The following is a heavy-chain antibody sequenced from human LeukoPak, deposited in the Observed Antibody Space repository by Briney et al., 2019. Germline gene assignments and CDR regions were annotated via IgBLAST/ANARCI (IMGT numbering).Heavy chain of an antibody. CDR1: GFTFDDYA. Sequence: GRSLRLSCAASGFTFDDYAMHWVRQAPGKGLEWVSGISWNSGSIAYADSVKGRFTISRDNAKNSLYLQMNSLRAEDTALYYCVKDIGIAVAGPGDYWGQGTLVTVSS. J-gene: IGHJ4*02. V-gene: IGHV3-9*01. CDR2: ISWNSGSI. CDR3: VKDIGIAVAGPGDY. D-gene: IGHD6-19*01.